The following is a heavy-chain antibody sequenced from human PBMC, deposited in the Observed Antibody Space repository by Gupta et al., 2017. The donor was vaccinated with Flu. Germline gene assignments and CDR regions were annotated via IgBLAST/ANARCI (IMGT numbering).Heavy chain of an antibody. Sequence: SSYGMHWVRQAPGKGLEWVALISFDGSNNFYADSVKGRFTISRDNSKNTMSLQMDSLRTEDTAVYFCARDPGTAVTTLAYYFGMDVWGQGTTVTVSS. CDR1: SSYG. CDR2: ISFDGSNN. V-gene: IGHV3-30*03. CDR3: ARDPGTAVTTLAYYFGMDV. J-gene: IGHJ6*02. D-gene: IGHD4-4*01.